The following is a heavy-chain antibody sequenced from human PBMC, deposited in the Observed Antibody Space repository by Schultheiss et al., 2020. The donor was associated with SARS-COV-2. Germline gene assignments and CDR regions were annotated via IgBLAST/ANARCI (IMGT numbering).Heavy chain of an antibody. D-gene: IGHD1-1*01. J-gene: IGHJ5*02. Sequence: GESLKISCKASGYTFTSYDINWVRQATGQGLEWMGWMNPNSGNTGYAQKFQGRVTMTRNTSISTAYMELSSLRSEDTAVYYCARVPRRTYHRNAQRPNNWFDPWGQGTLVTVSS. CDR2: MNPNSGNT. V-gene: IGHV1-8*01. CDR3: ARVPRRTYHRNAQRPNNWFDP. CDR1: GYTFTSYD.